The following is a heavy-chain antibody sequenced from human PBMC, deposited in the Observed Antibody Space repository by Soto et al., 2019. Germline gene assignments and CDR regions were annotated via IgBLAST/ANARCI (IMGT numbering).Heavy chain of an antibody. D-gene: IGHD6-19*01. Sequence: GGSLRLSCAASGFTFSSYSMNWVRQAPGKGLEWVSSISSSSNYIYYADSLKGRFTISRDNAKNSLSLQMNSLRAEDTAVYYCAKDGVDGSRWYRQLDYWGQGTLVTVSS. CDR3: AKDGVDGSRWYRQLDY. V-gene: IGHV3-21*01. J-gene: IGHJ4*02. CDR2: ISSSSNYI. CDR1: GFTFSSYS.